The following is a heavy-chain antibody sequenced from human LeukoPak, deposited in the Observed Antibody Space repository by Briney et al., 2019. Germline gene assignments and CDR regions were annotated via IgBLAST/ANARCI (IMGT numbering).Heavy chain of an antibody. CDR1: GYTFTGYY. V-gene: IGHV1-2*02. CDR2: INPNSGGT. D-gene: IGHD4-17*01. J-gene: IGHJ5*02. Sequence: ASVKVSCKASGYTFTGYYMHWVRQAPGQGLEWMGWINPNSGGTNYAQKFQGRDTMTRDTSISTAYMELSRLRSDDTAVYYCARDHYGDYSTWFDPWGQGTLVTVSS. CDR3: ARDHYGDYSTWFDP.